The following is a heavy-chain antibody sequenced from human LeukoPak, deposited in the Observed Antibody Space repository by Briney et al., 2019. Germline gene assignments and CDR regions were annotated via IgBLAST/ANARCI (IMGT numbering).Heavy chain of an antibody. CDR1: GGSISSYF. CDR3: ARLGYTYGYAFGA. D-gene: IGHD5-18*01. CDR2: IYPSGST. Sequence: PSEILSLTCSVSGGSISSYFWSWIRQPAGKGLEWIGRIYPSGSTNYNPSLKSRVTMSLDTSKSQFSLKLSSVIAAGTAVYYCARLGYTYGYAFGAWGQGTLVTVSS. V-gene: IGHV4-4*07. J-gene: IGHJ5*02.